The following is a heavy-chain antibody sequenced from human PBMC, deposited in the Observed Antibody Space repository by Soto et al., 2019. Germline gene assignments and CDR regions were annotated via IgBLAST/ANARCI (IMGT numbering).Heavy chain of an antibody. CDR3: ARGRIAAADFDY. D-gene: IGHD6-13*01. CDR1: GGSFSGYY. V-gene: IGHV4-34*01. Sequence: SETLSLTCAVYGGSFSGYYWSWIRQPPGRGLEWIGEINHSGSTNYNPSLKSRVTISVDTSKNQFSLKLSSVTAADTAVYYCARGRIAAADFDYWGQGTLVTVSS. J-gene: IGHJ4*02. CDR2: INHSGST.